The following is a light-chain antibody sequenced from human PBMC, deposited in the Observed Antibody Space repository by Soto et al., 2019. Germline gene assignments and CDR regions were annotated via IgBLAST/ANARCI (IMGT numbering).Light chain of an antibody. CDR2: GAS. CDR1: QSVSSSY. CDR3: QQYGSSLP. J-gene: IGKJ4*02. Sequence: EIVLTQSPGTLSLSPGERATLSCRASQSVSSSYLAWYQQKPGQAPRLLIYGASSRATGVPDRISGSGSGTDFTLTISRLEPEDCAVYYCQQYGSSLPFGGGTKVEIK. V-gene: IGKV3-20*01.